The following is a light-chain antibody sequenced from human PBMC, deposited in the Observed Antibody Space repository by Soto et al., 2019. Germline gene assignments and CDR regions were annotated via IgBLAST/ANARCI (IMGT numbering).Light chain of an antibody. Sequence: EIVLTQSPGTLSLSPGERATLSCRASQSVSSSYLAWYQQKPGQAPRLLIYGASSRATGIPDRVIGSGSGIDFTLSIIILETEDFAVYYCQQYGSSPVTFGERTNLEIK. V-gene: IGKV3-20*01. CDR2: GAS. J-gene: IGKJ2*01. CDR3: QQYGSSPVT. CDR1: QSVSSSY.